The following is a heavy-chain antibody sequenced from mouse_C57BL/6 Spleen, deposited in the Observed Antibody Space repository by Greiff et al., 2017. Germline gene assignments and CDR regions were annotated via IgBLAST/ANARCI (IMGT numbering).Heavy chain of an antibody. D-gene: IGHD3-2*02. Sequence: VQLQQSGPELVKPGASVKISCKASGYAFSSSWMNWVKQRPGKGLEWIGRIYPGDGDTNYNGKFKGKATLTADKSSSTAYMQLSSLTSEDSAVYFCARSGDLYAMDYWGQGTSVTVSS. V-gene: IGHV1-82*01. J-gene: IGHJ4*01. CDR3: ARSGDLYAMDY. CDR1: GYAFSSSW. CDR2: IYPGDGDT.